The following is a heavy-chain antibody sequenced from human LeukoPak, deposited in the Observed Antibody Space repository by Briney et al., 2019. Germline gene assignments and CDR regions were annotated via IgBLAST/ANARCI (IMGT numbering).Heavy chain of an antibody. CDR3: ARGRYYDFWSGYYIHHFDY. CDR2: INPSVGTT. V-gene: IGHV1-46*01. D-gene: IGHD3-3*01. Sequence: ASVKVSCKASGYTFTNYYIHWVRQAPGQGLEWMGTINPSVGTTRSAKGRASPTRDTSTSTVYMALSTLRSEDTAVYYCARGRYYDFWSGYYIHHFDYWGQGTLVTVSS. J-gene: IGHJ4*02. CDR1: GYTFTNYY.